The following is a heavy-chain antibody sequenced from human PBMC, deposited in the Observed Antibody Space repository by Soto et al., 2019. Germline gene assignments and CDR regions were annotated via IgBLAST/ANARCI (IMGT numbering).Heavy chain of an antibody. CDR1: GGSFSGYY. CDR2: INHSGST. V-gene: IGHV4-34*01. CDR3: ARIRSGDTAMVNEHYYYYGMDV. J-gene: IGHJ6*02. Sequence: SETLSLTCAVYGGSFSGYYWSWIRQPPGKGLEWIGEINHSGSTNYNPSLKSRVTISVDTSKNQFSLKLSSVTAADTAVYYCARIRSGDTAMVNEHYYYYGMDVWGQGTTVTISS. D-gene: IGHD5-18*01.